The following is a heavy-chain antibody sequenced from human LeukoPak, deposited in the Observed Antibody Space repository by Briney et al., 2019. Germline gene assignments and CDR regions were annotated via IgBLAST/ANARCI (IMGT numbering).Heavy chain of an antibody. CDR2: IYPGDSDT. CDR1: GYSFTSYW. CDR3: ARQGWSSTAYYHIDV. J-gene: IGHJ6*03. V-gene: IGHV5-51*01. D-gene: IGHD2-2*01. Sequence: GESLKISCKGSGYSFTSYWIAWVRQMPGKGLEWMGIIYPGDSDTRYGPSFEGQVTISADKSITTAYLQWTSVKASDTAMYYCARQGWSSTAYYHIDVWGKGTTVTISS.